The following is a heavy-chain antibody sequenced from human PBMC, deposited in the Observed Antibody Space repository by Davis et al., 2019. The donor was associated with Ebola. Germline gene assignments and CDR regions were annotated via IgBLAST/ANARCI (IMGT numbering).Heavy chain of an antibody. V-gene: IGHV3-23*01. CDR3: ARDGYNSYYYYGMDV. Sequence: GESLKISCAASGFTFSSYAMTWVRQAPGKGLEWGSGISGSGGSTYYADSVKGRFTISRDNSKNTLYLQMNSLRAEDTAAYYCARDGYNSYYYYGMDVWGKGTTVTVSS. D-gene: IGHD5-24*01. CDR1: GFTFSSYA. CDR2: ISGSGGST. J-gene: IGHJ6*04.